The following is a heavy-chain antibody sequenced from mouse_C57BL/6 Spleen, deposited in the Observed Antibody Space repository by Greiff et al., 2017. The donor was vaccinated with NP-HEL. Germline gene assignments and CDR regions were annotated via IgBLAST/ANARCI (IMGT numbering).Heavy chain of an antibody. CDR1: GFNIKNTY. CDR2: IDPANGNT. CDR3: ARSDYYGSSSSFDY. V-gene: IGHV14-3*01. Sequence: DVKLQESVAELVRPGASVKLSCTASGFNIKNTYMHWVKQRPEQGLEWIGRIDPANGNTKYAPKFQGKATITADTSSNTAYLQLSSLTSEDTAIYYCARSDYYGSSSSFDYWGQGTTLTVSS. D-gene: IGHD1-1*01. J-gene: IGHJ2*01.